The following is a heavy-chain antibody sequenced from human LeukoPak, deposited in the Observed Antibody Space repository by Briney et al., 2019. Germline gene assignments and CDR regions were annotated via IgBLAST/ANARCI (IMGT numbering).Heavy chain of an antibody. CDR1: GFTFSSYA. J-gene: IGHJ6*02. Sequence: PGGSLRLSCAASGFTFSSYAMNWVRQAPGKGLEWVSGISDSGGITYYADSVRGRFTISRDNSKNTMYLQMNGLRVEDTAVYYSAKASAVRGYYYYGMDVWGQGTTVTVSS. D-gene: IGHD3-10*02. V-gene: IGHV3-23*01. CDR3: AKASAVRGYYYYGMDV. CDR2: ISDSGGIT.